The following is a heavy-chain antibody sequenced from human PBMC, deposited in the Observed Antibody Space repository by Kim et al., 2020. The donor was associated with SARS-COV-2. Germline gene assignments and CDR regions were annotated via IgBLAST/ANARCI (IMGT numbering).Heavy chain of an antibody. CDR1: GFTFNSYA. D-gene: IGHD2-15*01. J-gene: IGHJ4*02. CDR3: LKGSCSASSCYRFDY. CDR2: ISGSGDSP. Sequence: GGSLRLSCAASGFTFNSYALSWVRHAPGKGLEWVSSISGSGDSPFYADTVKGRFTISRDNSKNTLYLQMNSLRAEDTALYYCLKGSCSASSCYRFDYWGQGTLVIVSS. V-gene: IGHV3-23*01.